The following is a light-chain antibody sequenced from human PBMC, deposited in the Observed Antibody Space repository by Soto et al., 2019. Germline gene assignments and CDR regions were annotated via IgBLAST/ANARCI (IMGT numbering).Light chain of an antibody. Sequence: DIQMTQSPSSLSASVGDRVTITCRASQGIGKDLGWYQQKPGKAPKRLIYAASSLQRGVPSRFSGSGSGTEFTLTISSLQPEDFATYYCLQHNSFPFPFGPGTKVDIK. CDR2: AAS. V-gene: IGKV1-17*01. CDR3: LQHNSFPFP. CDR1: QGIGKD. J-gene: IGKJ3*01.